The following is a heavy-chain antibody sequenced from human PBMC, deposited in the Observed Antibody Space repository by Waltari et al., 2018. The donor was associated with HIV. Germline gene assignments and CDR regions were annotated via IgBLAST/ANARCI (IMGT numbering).Heavy chain of an antibody. CDR1: GGSISSSSYY. CDR2: IYYSGST. CDR3: ARLSGSYQRRDY. D-gene: IGHD1-26*01. V-gene: IGHV4-39*01. J-gene: IGHJ4*02. Sequence: QLQLQESGPGLVKPSETLSLTCTVSGGSISSSSYYWGWIRQPPGKGLEWLGSIYYSGSTYYNPALKSRGTISGDTSKNQFSLKLSSVTAADTAVYYCARLSGSYQRRDYWGQGTLVTVSS.